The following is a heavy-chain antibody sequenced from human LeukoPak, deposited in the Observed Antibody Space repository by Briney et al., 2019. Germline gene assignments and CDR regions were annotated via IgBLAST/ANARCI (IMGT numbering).Heavy chain of an antibody. Sequence: SETLSLTCTVSGGSISSTRYLWAWIRQAPGKGLEWIGNIDYGKTNHNPSLKSRVTMSLNSSTNQVSLKLSSVTAADTAVYWCARVVSPLGLFGVFDSWGQGTPVTVSS. D-gene: IGHD2-8*01. CDR1: GGSISSTRYL. J-gene: IGHJ5*01. V-gene: IGHV4-39*07. CDR3: ARVVSPLGLFGVFDS. CDR2: IDYGKT.